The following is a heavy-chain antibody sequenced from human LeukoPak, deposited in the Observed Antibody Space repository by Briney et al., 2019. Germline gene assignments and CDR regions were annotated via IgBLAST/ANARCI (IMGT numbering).Heavy chain of an antibody. CDR2: IYTSGST. Sequence: SETLSLTCTVSGGSISSYYWSWIRQPAGKGLEWIGRIYTSGSTNYNPSLKSRVTISVDTSKNQFSLKLSSVTAADTAVYYCARAVGERYCSSTSCYEYYYYMDVWGKGTTVTVSS. CDR1: GGSISSYY. CDR3: ARAVGERYCSSTSCYEYYYYMDV. D-gene: IGHD2-2*01. V-gene: IGHV4-4*07. J-gene: IGHJ6*03.